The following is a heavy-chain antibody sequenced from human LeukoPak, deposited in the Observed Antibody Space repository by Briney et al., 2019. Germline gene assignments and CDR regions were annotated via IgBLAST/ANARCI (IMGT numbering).Heavy chain of an antibody. J-gene: IGHJ4*02. CDR1: GFTFSSYA. Sequence: PGGSLRLFCAASGFTFSSYAMSWVRQAPGKGLEWVSAISGSGGSTYYADSVKGRFTISRDNSKNTLYLQMNSLRPEDTAVYYCAKSPPLSSSWRNFDYWGQGTLVTVSS. D-gene: IGHD6-13*01. CDR2: ISGSGGST. CDR3: AKSPPLSSSWRNFDY. V-gene: IGHV3-23*01.